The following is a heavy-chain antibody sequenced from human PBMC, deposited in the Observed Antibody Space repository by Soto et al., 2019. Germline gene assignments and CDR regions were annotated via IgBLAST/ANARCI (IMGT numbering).Heavy chain of an antibody. V-gene: IGHV4-30-4*08. Sequence: PSETLSLTCTVSGGPITSGDYYWSWIRQPPGKVLEWIGYIHNGGRTYHNPSLKSRLTISVDTSKNQFSLKLSSLTAADTAVYFCARAHRDLQQLVQYYYSMDVWGQGTTVTVS. CDR2: IHNGGRT. CDR3: ARAHRDLQQLVQYYYSMDV. CDR1: GGPITSGDYY. J-gene: IGHJ6*02. D-gene: IGHD6-13*01.